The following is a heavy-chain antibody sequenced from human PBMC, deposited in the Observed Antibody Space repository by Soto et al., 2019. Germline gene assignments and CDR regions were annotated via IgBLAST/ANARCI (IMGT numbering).Heavy chain of an antibody. D-gene: IGHD1-1*01. V-gene: IGHV3-30-3*01. CDR1: GFTFSSYA. CDR2: ISYDGSNK. CDR3: ARALEENPHDI. J-gene: IGHJ3*02. Sequence: QVQLVESGGGVVQPGRSLRLSCAASGFTFSSYAMHWVRQAPGKGLEWAAVISYDGSNKYYADSVKGRFTISRDNSKNTLYLQMNSLRAEDTAVYYCARALEENPHDIWGEGTMVPVSS.